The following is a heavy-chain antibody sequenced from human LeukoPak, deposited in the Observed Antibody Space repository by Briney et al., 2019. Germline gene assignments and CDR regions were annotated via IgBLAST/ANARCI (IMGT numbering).Heavy chain of an antibody. CDR1: GYTFTGYY. J-gene: IGHJ4*02. V-gene: IGHV1-2*02. CDR2: INPNSGGT. CDR3: ASGVYYDSIWIDY. Sequence: ASVKVSCKASGYTFTGYYMHWVRQAPRQGLEWMGWINPNSGGTNYAQKFQGRVTMTRDTSISTAYMELSRLRSDDTAVYYCASGVYYDSIWIDYWGQGTLVTVSS. D-gene: IGHD3-22*01.